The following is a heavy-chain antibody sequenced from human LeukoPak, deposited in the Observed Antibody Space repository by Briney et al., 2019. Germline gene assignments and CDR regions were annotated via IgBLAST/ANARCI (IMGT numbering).Heavy chain of an antibody. V-gene: IGHV3-7*01. D-gene: IGHD5-24*01. CDR3: AKGESITSAWFES. Sequence: GGSLRLSCVASGFTFSNYWMSWVRQAPGKGLEWVANIKQDGNEKYYVDSVKGRFTISRDNAKNTLYLQINSLRGEDTAVYYCAKGESITSAWFESWGQGTLVTVSS. CDR1: GFTFSNYW. J-gene: IGHJ5*01. CDR2: IKQDGNEK.